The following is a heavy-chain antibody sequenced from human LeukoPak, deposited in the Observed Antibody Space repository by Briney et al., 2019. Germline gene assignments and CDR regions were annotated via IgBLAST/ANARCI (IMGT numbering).Heavy chain of an antibody. CDR1: GYTFTSYC. J-gene: IGHJ4*02. V-gene: IGHV1-18*01. D-gene: IGHD6-19*01. CDR3: ARDKVDFGAVADIDY. CDR2: ISGYNGNT. Sequence: GASVKVSLKASGYTFTSYCISWVRQAPRQGLEWIGWISGYNGNTIYAQKFQGRVTMTTDTSTSTAYMELRSLRSEDTAVYYCARDKVDFGAVADIDYWGQGTLVTVSS.